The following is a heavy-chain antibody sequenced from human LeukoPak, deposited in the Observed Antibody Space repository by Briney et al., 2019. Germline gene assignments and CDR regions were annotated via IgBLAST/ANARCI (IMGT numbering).Heavy chain of an antibody. D-gene: IGHD3-10*01. J-gene: IGHJ4*02. Sequence: ASVRVSCRASGYIFTSYGITWVRQATGQGLEWMGFINPENGDTGYAQKFQGRITITRDTSISTVYMELSSLTSEDTDVYFCARVHGSSASHYWGQGSLVTVSS. CDR2: INPENGDT. V-gene: IGHV1-8*01. CDR1: GYIFTSYG. CDR3: ARVHGSSASHY.